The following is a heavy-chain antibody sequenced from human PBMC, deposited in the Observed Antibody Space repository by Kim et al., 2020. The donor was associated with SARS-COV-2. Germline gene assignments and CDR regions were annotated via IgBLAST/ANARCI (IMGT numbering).Heavy chain of an antibody. CDR1: GYTFTSYD. Sequence: ASVKVSCKASGYTFTSYDINWVRQATGQGLEWMGWMNPNSGNTGYAQKFQGRVTMTRNTSISTAYMELSSLRSEDTAVYYCARGLRYSGSYSADYWGQGTLVTVSS. J-gene: IGHJ4*02. CDR3: ARGLRYSGSYSADY. V-gene: IGHV1-8*01. CDR2: MNPNSGNT. D-gene: IGHD1-26*01.